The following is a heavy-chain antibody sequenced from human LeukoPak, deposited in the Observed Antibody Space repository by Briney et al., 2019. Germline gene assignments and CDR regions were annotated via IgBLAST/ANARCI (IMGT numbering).Heavy chain of an antibody. Sequence: PGGSLRLSCAASGFTFSSYWMSWVRQAPGKGLEWVANIKQDGSEKYYVDSVKGRFTISRDNAKNSLYLQMNSLRAEDTAVYYCAREPQRGELLPSWFDPWGQGTLVTVSS. CDR3: AREPQRGELLPSWFDP. CDR1: GFTFSSYW. V-gene: IGHV3-7*03. J-gene: IGHJ5*02. D-gene: IGHD1-26*01. CDR2: IKQDGSEK.